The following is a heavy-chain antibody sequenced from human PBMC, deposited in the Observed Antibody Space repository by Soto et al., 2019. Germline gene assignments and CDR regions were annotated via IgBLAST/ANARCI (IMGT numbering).Heavy chain of an antibody. J-gene: IGHJ4*02. CDR1: GYTFTGYY. CDR2: INPNSGGT. V-gene: IGHV1-2*04. CDR3: ARGGNSSSHPVGRKYYFDY. D-gene: IGHD6-13*01. Sequence: QVQLVQSGAEVKKPGASVKVSCKASGYTFTGYYMHWVRQAPGQGLEWMGWINPNSGGTNYAQKFQGWVTMTRDTSISTAYMELSRLRSDDTAVYYCARGGNSSSHPVGRKYYFDYWGQGTLVTVSS.